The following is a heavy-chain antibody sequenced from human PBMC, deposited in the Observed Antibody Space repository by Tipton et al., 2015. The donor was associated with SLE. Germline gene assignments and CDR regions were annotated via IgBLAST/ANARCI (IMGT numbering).Heavy chain of an antibody. CDR2: INHSGST. Sequence: TLSLTCAVSGGSISSSNWWSWVRQPPGKGLEWIGEINHSGSTNYNPSLKSRVTISVDTSKNQFSLKLSSVTAADTAVYYCARIYSSSWSRVYYYYMDVWGKGTTVTVSS. V-gene: IGHV4-4*02. D-gene: IGHD6-13*01. CDR3: ARIYSSSWSRVYYYYMDV. J-gene: IGHJ6*03. CDR1: GGSISSSNW.